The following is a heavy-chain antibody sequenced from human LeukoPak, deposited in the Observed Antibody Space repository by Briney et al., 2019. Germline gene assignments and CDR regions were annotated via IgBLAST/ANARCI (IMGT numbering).Heavy chain of an antibody. Sequence: GGSLRLSCAASGFTFSDYYMSWIRQAPGKGLEWVSYISSSGSTIYYADSVMGRFTISRDNAKNSLYLQMNSLRAEDTAVYYCARGLRFLEWLLTYWGQGTLVTVSS. V-gene: IGHV3-11*01. J-gene: IGHJ4*02. CDR2: ISSSGSTI. D-gene: IGHD3-3*01. CDR1: GFTFSDYY. CDR3: ARGLRFLEWLLTY.